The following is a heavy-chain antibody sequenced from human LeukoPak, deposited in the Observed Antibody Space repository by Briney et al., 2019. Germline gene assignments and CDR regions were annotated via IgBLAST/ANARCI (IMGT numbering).Heavy chain of an antibody. Sequence: SETPSLTCTVSGGSISSYYWSWIRQPPGKGLEWIGYIYYSGSTNYNPSLKSRVTISVDTSKNQFSLKLSSVTAADTAVYYCARHRGAYDSSGYYTYYFDYWGQGTLVTVSS. J-gene: IGHJ4*02. CDR1: GGSISSYY. V-gene: IGHV4-59*08. CDR2: IYYSGST. D-gene: IGHD3-22*01. CDR3: ARHRGAYDSSGYYTYYFDY.